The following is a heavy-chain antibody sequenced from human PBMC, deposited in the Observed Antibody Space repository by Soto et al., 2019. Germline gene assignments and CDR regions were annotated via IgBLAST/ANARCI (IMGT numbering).Heavy chain of an antibody. J-gene: IGHJ4*02. CDR2: IYYSGST. D-gene: IGHD3-10*01. CDR3: ARAWGSYYETYFDY. Sequence: PSETLSLSCTVSGGSISSGDYYWSWIRQSPGKGLEWIGYIYYSGSTYHNPSLKSRVTISVDTSKNQLSLKLSSVTAADTAVYYCARAWGSYYETYFDYWGQGTLVTVSS. V-gene: IGHV4-30-4*01. CDR1: GGSISSGDYY.